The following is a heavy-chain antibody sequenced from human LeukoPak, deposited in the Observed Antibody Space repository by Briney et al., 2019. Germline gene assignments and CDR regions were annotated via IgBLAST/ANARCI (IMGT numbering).Heavy chain of an antibody. V-gene: IGHV3-49*03. J-gene: IGHJ4*02. CDR3: TRVDYGGAPRRDY. Sequence: PGGSLGLSCTASGFTFGDYALSWFRQAPGKGLEWVSFIRSKTYGGTTQYAASVKGRFNISRDDSKSIAYLQMNSLKTEDTAVYYCTRVDYGGAPRRDYWGQGTLVTVSS. D-gene: IGHD4/OR15-4a*01. CDR1: GFTFGDYA. CDR2: IRSKTYGGTT.